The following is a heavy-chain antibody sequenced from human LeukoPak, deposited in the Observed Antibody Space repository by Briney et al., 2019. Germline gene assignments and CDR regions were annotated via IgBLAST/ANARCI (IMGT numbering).Heavy chain of an antibody. CDR2: ISSGGNTI. D-gene: IGHD2-2*01. CDR1: GFTFSSFE. J-gene: IGHJ2*01. CDR3: ARGCSTTSCYYWYFDL. Sequence: GGSLRLSCAASGFTFSSFEMNWVRQAPGKGLEWGSYISSGGNTIFYADSVKGRSTISRDNAKNSLYPQMNSLRAEDTALYYCARGCSTTSCYYWYFDLWGRGTPVTVSS. V-gene: IGHV3-48*03.